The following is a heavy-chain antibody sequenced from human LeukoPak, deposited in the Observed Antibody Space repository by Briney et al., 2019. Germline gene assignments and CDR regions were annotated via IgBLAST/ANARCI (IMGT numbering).Heavy chain of an antibody. V-gene: IGHV1-18*01. Sequence: ASVTVSCTASGYTFTSYGISWVRQAPGQGLEWMGWISAYNGNTNYAQKLQGKVTMTTDTSTSTAYMELRSLRSDDTAVYCCAIGTVGAASYFDYWGQGTLVTVSS. CDR3: AIGTVGAASYFDY. J-gene: IGHJ4*02. D-gene: IGHD1-26*01. CDR2: ISAYNGNT. CDR1: GYTFTSYG.